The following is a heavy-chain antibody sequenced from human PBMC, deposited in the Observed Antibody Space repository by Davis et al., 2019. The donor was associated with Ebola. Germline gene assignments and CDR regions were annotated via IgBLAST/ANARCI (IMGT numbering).Heavy chain of an antibody. D-gene: IGHD6-6*01. J-gene: IGHJ5*02. CDR3: ATNTSSSPWFDP. CDR1: GGSVSSGTYY. Sequence: PSETLSLTCTVSGGSVSSGTYYWAWIRQPPGKGLEWIASVYYSGSTYYNPSLKSRLAISVDKSRNQFSLKIFSMTAADTALYYCATNTSSSPWFDPWGPGTLVTVSS. CDR2: VYYSGST. V-gene: IGHV4-39*07.